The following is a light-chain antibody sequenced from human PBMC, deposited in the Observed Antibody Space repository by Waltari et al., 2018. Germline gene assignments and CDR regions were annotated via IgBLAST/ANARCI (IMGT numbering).Light chain of an antibody. CDR1: QSISKY. V-gene: IGKV3-20*01. J-gene: IGKJ1*01. Sequence: EIVLTQSPGTRPLSPGERATSSCRASQSISKYLAWYQQRPGQAPRLLIYAASNRATGIPDRFSGGGSGTDFSLTISRLEPEDFAVYYCQHHVRLPATFGQGTKVEIK. CDR3: QHHVRLPAT. CDR2: AAS.